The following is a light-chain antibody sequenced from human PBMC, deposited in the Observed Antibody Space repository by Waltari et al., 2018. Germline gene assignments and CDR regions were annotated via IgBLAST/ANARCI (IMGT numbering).Light chain of an antibody. CDR1: SSDVGNYDY. Sequence: GTSSDVGNYDYVSWYQEHPGKAPKLMIFDVNKRPSGVPDRFSGSKSGNTASLTISGLQAEDEADYYCCSYAGSYTYVIFGGGTKLTVL. V-gene: IGLV2-11*01. CDR2: DVN. CDR3: CSYAGSYTYVI. J-gene: IGLJ2*01.